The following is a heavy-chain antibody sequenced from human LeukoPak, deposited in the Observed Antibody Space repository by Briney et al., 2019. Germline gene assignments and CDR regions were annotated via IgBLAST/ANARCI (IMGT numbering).Heavy chain of an antibody. D-gene: IGHD3-22*01. V-gene: IGHV1-2*02. CDR2: INPNSGGT. CDR3: ARYGYYGDGDDY. Sequence: PKASVKVSCTASGYTFTGYYMHWVRQAPGQGLEWMGWINPNSGGTNYAQTFQGRVTMTRDTSISTAYMELSRLRSDDTAVYYCARYGYYGDGDDYWGQGTLVTVSS. CDR1: GYTFTGYY. J-gene: IGHJ4*02.